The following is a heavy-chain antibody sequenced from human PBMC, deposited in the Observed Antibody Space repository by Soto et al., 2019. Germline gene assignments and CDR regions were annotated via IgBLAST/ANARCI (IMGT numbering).Heavy chain of an antibody. J-gene: IGHJ6*02. CDR2: IIPIFGTA. CDR3: ARVFGVAVAGQRYYYYYYGMDV. CDR1: GGTFSSYA. V-gene: IGHV1-69*13. D-gene: IGHD6-19*01. Sequence: SVKVSCKASGGTFSSYAISWVRQAPGQGLEWMGGIIPIFGTANYAQKFQGRVTITADESTSTAYMELSSLRSADTAVYYCARVFGVAVAGQRYYYYYYGMDVWGQGTTVTVSS.